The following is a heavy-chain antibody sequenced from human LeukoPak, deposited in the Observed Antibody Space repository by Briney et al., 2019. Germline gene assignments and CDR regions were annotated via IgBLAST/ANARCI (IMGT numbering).Heavy chain of an antibody. J-gene: IGHJ4*02. CDR1: GFTFSSYS. V-gene: IGHV3-21*01. CDR2: ISSSSSYI. D-gene: IGHD5-24*01. CDR3: AREGDGYNFDY. Sequence: GGSLRLSCAASGFTFSSYSMNWVRQAPGKGLEWVSSISSSSSYIYYADSAKGRFTISRDNAKNSLYLQMNSLRAEDTAVYYCAREGDGYNFDYWGQGTLVTVSS.